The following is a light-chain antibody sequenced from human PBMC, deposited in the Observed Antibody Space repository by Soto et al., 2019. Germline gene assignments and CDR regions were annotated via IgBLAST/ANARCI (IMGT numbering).Light chain of an antibody. V-gene: IGKV1-5*03. Sequence: DIQMTQSPSTLSASVVDRVTITCRASQSISSWLAWYQQKPGKAPKLLIYKASSLESGVPSRFSGSGSGTEFTLNISSLQPDDFATYYCQQYNSYTWTFGQGTKVDI. J-gene: IGKJ1*01. CDR2: KAS. CDR1: QSISSW. CDR3: QQYNSYTWT.